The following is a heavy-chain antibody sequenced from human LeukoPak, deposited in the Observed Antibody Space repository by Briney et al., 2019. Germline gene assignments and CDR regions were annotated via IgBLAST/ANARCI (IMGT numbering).Heavy chain of an antibody. CDR3: ARTPWGNRGIYYMDV. J-gene: IGHJ6*03. V-gene: IGHV4-30-4*08. CDR1: GGSISSGDYY. Sequence: SQTLSLTCTVPGGSISSGDYYWSWIRQPPGKGLEWIGYIYYSGSTYYNPSLKSRVTISVDTSKNQFSLKLSSVTAADTAVHYCARTPWGNRGIYYMDVWGKGTTVTVSS. CDR2: IYYSGST. D-gene: IGHD3-16*01.